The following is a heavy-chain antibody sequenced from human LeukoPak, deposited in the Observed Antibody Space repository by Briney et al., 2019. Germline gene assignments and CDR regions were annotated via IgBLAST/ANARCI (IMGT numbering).Heavy chain of an antibody. CDR2: IYYSGST. Sequence: SETLSLTCTVSGGSISSYYWSWIRQPPGKGLEWIGYIYYSGSTNYNPSLKSRVTISVDTSKNQFSLKLSSVTAADTAVYYCARDPYYYDSSGYADFDYWGQGTLVTVSS. J-gene: IGHJ4*02. V-gene: IGHV4-59*01. D-gene: IGHD3-22*01. CDR1: GGSISSYY. CDR3: ARDPYYYDSSGYADFDY.